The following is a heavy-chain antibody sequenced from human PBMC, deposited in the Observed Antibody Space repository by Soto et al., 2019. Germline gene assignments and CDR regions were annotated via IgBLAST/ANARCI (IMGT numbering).Heavy chain of an antibody. D-gene: IGHD3-22*01. CDR3: ARTDSRPQDFDY. V-gene: IGHV1-18*01. CDR1: GYTFTSYG. J-gene: IGHJ4*02. Sequence: QVQLVQSGAEVKKPGASVLVSCKASGYTFTSYGITWVRQAPGQGLEWMGWISTYNGNTNYARKLQGRVTMTTYTSTSTAYMELRSLRSDDTAVYYCARTDSRPQDFDYWGQGTLVTVSS. CDR2: ISTYNGNT.